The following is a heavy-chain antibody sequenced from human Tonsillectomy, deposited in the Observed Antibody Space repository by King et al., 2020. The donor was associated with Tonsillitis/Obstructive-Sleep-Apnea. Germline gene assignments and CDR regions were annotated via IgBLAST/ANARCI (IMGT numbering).Heavy chain of an antibody. CDR1: GFTFSSYE. D-gene: IGHD3-3*01. J-gene: IGHJ4*02. Sequence: VQLVESGGGLVQPGGSLRLSCAASGFTFSSYEMNWVRQAPGKGLEWVSYISSSGTTIYYADSVKGRFTISRDNAKNSLYLQMSSLRAEDTAVYYCARDGYDFWSGYYSYYFDYWGQGTLVTVSS. CDR2: ISSSGTTI. CDR3: ARDGYDFWSGYYSYYFDY. V-gene: IGHV3-48*03.